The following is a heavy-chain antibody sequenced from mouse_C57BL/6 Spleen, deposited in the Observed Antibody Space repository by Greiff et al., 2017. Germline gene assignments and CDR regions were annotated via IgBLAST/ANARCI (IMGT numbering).Heavy chain of an antibody. CDR2: ISDGGSYT. J-gene: IGHJ1*03. D-gene: IGHD1-1*01. V-gene: IGHV5-4*01. CDR3: ARDTVGSSYWYFDV. Sequence: EVQVVESGGGLVKPGGSLKLSCAASGFTFSSYAMSWVRQTPEKRLEWVATISDGGSYTYYPDNVKGRFTISRDNAKNNLYLQMSHLKSEDTAMYYCARDTVGSSYWYFDVWGTGTTVTVSS. CDR1: GFTFSSYA.